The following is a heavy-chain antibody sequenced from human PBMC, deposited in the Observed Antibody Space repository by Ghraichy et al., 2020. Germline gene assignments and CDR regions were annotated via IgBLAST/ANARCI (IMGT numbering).Heavy chain of an antibody. D-gene: IGHD6-13*01. CDR1: KFTFSDYG. J-gene: IGHJ6*02. CDR3: AKDLSRSPFYGMDV. Sequence: LTLTCAVSKFTFSDYGRHWVRQAPGKGLEWVAVISYDGSKEYYADSVKGRFTISRDNSKNTLFLQMNSLRSEDTAVYYCAKDLSRSPFYGMDVWGQGTTVTVSS. CDR2: ISYDGSKE. V-gene: IGHV3-30*18.